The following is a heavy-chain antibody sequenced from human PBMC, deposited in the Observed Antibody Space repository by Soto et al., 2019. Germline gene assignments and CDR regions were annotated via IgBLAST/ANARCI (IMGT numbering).Heavy chain of an antibody. CDR3: ARDWPVTVIRAVFDI. CDR2: ISAYNGNT. V-gene: IGHV1-18*01. Sequence: ASVKVSCKASGYTFTSYGISWVRQAPGQGLEWMGWISAYNGNTNYAQKLQGRVTMTTDTSTSTAYMELRSLRSDDTAVYYCARDWPVTVIRAVFDIGAKGTLVPVSS. CDR1: GYTFTSYG. J-gene: IGHJ3*02. D-gene: IGHD4-17*01.